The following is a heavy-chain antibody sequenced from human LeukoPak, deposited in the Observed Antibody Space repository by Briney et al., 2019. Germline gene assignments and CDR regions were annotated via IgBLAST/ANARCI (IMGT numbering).Heavy chain of an antibody. V-gene: IGHV4-39*01. Sequence: SETLSLTCIVSDGSLSISSYDWGWIRQPPGKGRECIASTYYSGSTYSKPSFKSRVNISVDTSKNQSSLKPSSVTAADTAVYYCARYFGGNSNDWYYDIWGRGHVVTVSS. CDR3: ARYFGGNSNDWYYDI. D-gene: IGHD4-23*01. J-gene: IGHJ2*01. CDR2: TYYSGST. CDR1: DGSLSISSYD.